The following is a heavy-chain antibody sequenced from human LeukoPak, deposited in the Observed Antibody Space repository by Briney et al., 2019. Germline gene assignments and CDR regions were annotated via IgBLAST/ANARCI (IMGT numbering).Heavy chain of an antibody. V-gene: IGHV3-23*01. CDR2: ISTSGGST. Sequence: GGSLSLSCAASGFTFSNYAMSWVRQAPGKGLEWVSTISTSGGSTYYADSVRGRFTISRDNPKNTLYLQMNSLRGEDTALYYCAKNGGSGSYYSGYYYMHGWAKRTTVTVSS. D-gene: IGHD1-26*01. CDR3: AKNGGSGSYYSGYYYMHG. CDR1: GFTFSNYA. J-gene: IGHJ6*03.